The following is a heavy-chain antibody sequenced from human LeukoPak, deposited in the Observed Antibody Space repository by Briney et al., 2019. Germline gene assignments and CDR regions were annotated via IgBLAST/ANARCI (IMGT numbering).Heavy chain of an antibody. D-gene: IGHD4-17*01. CDR3: AKADDYGDYAYAFDI. CDR1: GFTFSSYS. V-gene: IGHV3-21*04. CDR2: ISSSSSYI. Sequence: PGGSLRLSCAASGFTFSSYSMNWVRQAPGKGLEWVSSISSSSSYIYYADSVKGRFTISRDNAKNSLYLQMNSLRAEDTAVYYCAKADDYGDYAYAFDIWGQGTMVTVSS. J-gene: IGHJ3*02.